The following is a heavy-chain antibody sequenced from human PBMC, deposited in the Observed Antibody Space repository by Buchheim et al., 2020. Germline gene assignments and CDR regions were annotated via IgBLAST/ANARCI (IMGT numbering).Heavy chain of an antibody. Sequence: EVELLESGGGLVQPGGSLRLSCAASGFTFSNYVMSWVRQAPGKGLAWVSCISGSGGRTDYAESVKGRFTISRDNSKNTLYLQMNSLTAEDTAVYYCAKDQIVGVGPERASYGMDVWGQGTT. J-gene: IGHJ6*02. CDR1: GFTFSNYV. D-gene: IGHD1-26*01. CDR3: AKDQIVGVGPERASYGMDV. V-gene: IGHV3-23*01. CDR2: ISGSGGRT.